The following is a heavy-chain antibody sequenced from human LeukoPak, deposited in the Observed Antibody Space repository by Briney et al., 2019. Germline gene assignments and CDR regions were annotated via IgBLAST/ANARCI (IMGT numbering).Heavy chain of an antibody. CDR1: GGSISSYY. J-gene: IGHJ2*01. V-gene: IGHV4-59*01. CDR2: IYYSGST. CDR3: ARELYWWYFDL. D-gene: IGHD2-8*02. Sequence: SETLSLTCTVSGGSISSYYWSWIRQPPGKGLEWIGYIYYSGSTNYNPSLKSRVTISVDTSKNQFSLKLRSVTAADTAVYYCARELYWWYFDLWGRGTLVTVSS.